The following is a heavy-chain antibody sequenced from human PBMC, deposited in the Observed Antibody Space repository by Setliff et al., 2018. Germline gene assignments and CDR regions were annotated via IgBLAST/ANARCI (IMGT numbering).Heavy chain of an antibody. Sequence: ASVKVSCKASGYTFTSDDINWVRQATGQGLEWMGWMNPNSGNTGYAQKFQGRVTMTRNTSMSTAYMELSSLRSEDTAIYYCVRGGRAMGYCSGGMCLENAFDIWGQGTMVTVSS. CDR3: VRGGRAMGYCSGGMCLENAFDI. CDR1: GYTFTSDD. J-gene: IGHJ3*02. CDR2: MNPNSGNT. V-gene: IGHV1-8*02. D-gene: IGHD2-15*01.